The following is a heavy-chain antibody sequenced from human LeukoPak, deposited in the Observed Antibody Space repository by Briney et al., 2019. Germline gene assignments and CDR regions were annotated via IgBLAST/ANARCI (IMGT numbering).Heavy chain of an antibody. V-gene: IGHV1-69*13. D-gene: IGHD5-24*01. Sequence: ASVKVSCKASGGTFISYAISWVRQAPGQGLEWMGGIIPIFGTANSAQTFQGRVTITADESTSTAYMELRSLRSEDTAMYYCARETGHGYNWMGYWGQGTLVTVSS. CDR1: GGTFISYA. CDR3: ARETGHGYNWMGY. CDR2: IIPIFGTA. J-gene: IGHJ4*02.